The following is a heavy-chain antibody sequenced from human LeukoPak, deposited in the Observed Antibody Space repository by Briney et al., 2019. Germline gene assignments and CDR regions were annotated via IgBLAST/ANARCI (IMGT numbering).Heavy chain of an antibody. CDR2: ISYDGRNN. CDR1: GFTFSSYA. J-gene: IGHJ6*02. V-gene: IGHV3-30*04. D-gene: IGHD4/OR15-4a*01. Sequence: GGSLRLSCAASGFTFSSYAMYWVRQAPGEGLEWVAAISYDGRNNYYADSVKGRLTIARDNSKNTLYLQMSSLRAEDAAVYYCVRSTGKFYYGADVWGQGTTVTVSS. CDR3: VRSTGKFYYGADV.